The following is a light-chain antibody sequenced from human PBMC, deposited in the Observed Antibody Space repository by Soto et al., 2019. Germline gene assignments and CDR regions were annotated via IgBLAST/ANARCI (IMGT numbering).Light chain of an antibody. V-gene: IGLV1-51*01. CDR3: QVWDSSSDV. Sequence: QSVMTQPPSVSAAPGQKVTISCSGSSSNIGGNSVSWYQQLPGTAPKLLIYDDNKRPSGIPDRFSGSKSGTSATLGITGFQTGDEADYYCQVWDSSSDVFGTGTKLTVL. CDR2: DDN. CDR1: SSNIGGNS. J-gene: IGLJ1*01.